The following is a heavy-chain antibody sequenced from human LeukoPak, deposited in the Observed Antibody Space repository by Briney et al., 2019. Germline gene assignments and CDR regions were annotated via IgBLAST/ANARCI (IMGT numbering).Heavy chain of an antibody. Sequence: TLSLTCTVSGGSFSSSSYYWSWIRQPPGKGLEWIGYIYDSESTYYNPSIKSRVTISADRSKNQFSLRLSSVTAADTVVYYCVREEYQLLFPDDWGQGTLVTVSS. V-gene: IGHV4-30-2*01. J-gene: IGHJ4*02. CDR2: IYDSEST. CDR1: GGSFSSSSYY. D-gene: IGHD2-2*01. CDR3: VREEYQLLFPDD.